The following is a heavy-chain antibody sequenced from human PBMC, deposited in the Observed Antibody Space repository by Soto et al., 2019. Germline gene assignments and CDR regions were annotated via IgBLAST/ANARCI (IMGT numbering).Heavy chain of an antibody. J-gene: IGHJ4*02. CDR3: AHRRKSYYDILTGYNY. CDR1: GFSLSTTAMG. V-gene: IGHV2-5*02. D-gene: IGHD3-9*01. CDR2: IYWDDDK. Sequence: QITLKESGPTLVKPTQTLTLTCTFSGFSLSTTAMGVAWIRQPPGKALEWLALIYWDDDKRYSPSLKSRLTIPKDTSKNQVVLTMTNMDPVDTARYYCAHRRKSYYDILTGYNYWGQGTLVTVSS.